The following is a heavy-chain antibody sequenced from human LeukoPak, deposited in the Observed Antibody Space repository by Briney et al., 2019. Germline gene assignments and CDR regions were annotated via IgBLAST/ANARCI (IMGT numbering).Heavy chain of an antibody. J-gene: IGHJ5*02. CDR3: AREVGDIVVVVAATPHWFDP. Sequence: PSETLSLTCAVYGGSFSGYYWSWIRQPPGKGLEWIGEINHSGSTNYNPSLKSRVTISVDTSKNQFSLKLSSVTAADTAVYYCAREVGDIVVVVAATPHWFDPWGQGTLVTVSS. V-gene: IGHV4-34*01. D-gene: IGHD2-15*01. CDR2: INHSGST. CDR1: GGSFSGYY.